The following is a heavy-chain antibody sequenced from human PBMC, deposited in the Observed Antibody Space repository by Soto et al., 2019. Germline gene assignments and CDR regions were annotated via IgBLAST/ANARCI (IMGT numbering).Heavy chain of an antibody. V-gene: IGHV1-18*01. D-gene: IGHD5-12*01. J-gene: IGHJ4*02. CDR2: ISANTGNT. CDR1: GYTFTSYG. CDR3: ARVQSGYDFAY. Sequence: QVQLVQSGAEVKKPGASVKVSCKASGYTFTSYGINWVRQAPGQGLEWMGWISANTGNTHYAQRVQGRVTMTTDTSTITSYMELRSLGSDDTAVYYCARVQSGYDFAYWGQGTLVTVSS.